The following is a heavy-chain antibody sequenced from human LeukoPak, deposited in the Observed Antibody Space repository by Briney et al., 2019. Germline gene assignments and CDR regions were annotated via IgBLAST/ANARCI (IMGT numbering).Heavy chain of an antibody. CDR1: GFTFSSYA. J-gene: IGHJ4*02. D-gene: IGHD6-19*01. CDR3: AKDLVSSGWLYYYFDY. V-gene: IGHV3-23*01. Sequence: GGSLRLSCAASGFTFSSYAMSWVRQAPGKGLEWVSAIGGSGGSTYYADSVKGRFTISRDNSKNTLYLQMNSLRAEDTAVYYCAKDLVSSGWLYYYFDYWGQGTLVTVSS. CDR2: IGGSGGST.